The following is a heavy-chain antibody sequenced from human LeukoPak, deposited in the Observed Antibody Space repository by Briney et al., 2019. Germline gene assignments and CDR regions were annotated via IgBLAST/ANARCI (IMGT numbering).Heavy chain of an antibody. J-gene: IGHJ4*02. D-gene: IGHD6-19*01. V-gene: IGHV3-21*01. Sequence: PGGSLRLSCAASGFTFSSYSMNWVRQAPGKGLECGSSISSSSSYIYYADSVKGRFTISRDDAKNSLYLQMNSLRAEDTAVYYCARDQGSGWHDYFDYWGQGTLVTVSS. CDR3: ARDQGSGWHDYFDY. CDR1: GFTFSSYS. CDR2: ISSSSSYI.